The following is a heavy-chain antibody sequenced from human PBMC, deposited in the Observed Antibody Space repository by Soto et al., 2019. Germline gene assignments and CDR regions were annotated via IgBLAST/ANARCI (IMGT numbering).Heavy chain of an antibody. Sequence: EVQLKESGGGLVQPGQSLRLSCEVSGFTLSMYSMTWVRQAPGKGLEWVAKIPQDGSDGHYLDSVKGRFTISRDNAKNTLFLQMNSLRADDTAVYYCAKDQASGQGSFDSWGQGTLVTVSS. V-gene: IGHV3-7*04. J-gene: IGHJ4*02. CDR3: AKDQASGQGSFDS. CDR2: IPQDGSDG. CDR1: GFTLSMYS.